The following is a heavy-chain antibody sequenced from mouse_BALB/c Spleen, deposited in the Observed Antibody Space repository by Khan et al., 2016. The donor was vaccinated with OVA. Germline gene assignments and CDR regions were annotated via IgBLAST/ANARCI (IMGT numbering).Heavy chain of an antibody. J-gene: IGHJ4*01. Sequence: QVQLKESGPGLVAPSQSLSITCTVSGFSLTSYGVNWVRQPPGKGLEWLGVIWGDGSTNYHSAIRSRLSISKDNYKNQVFLKLNSLQTDDTATYYCAKWGNSYYATDYWGQGTSVTVSS. CDR3: AKWGNSYYATDY. CDR1: GFSLTSYG. V-gene: IGHV2-3*01. CDR2: IWGDGST. D-gene: IGHD2-1*01.